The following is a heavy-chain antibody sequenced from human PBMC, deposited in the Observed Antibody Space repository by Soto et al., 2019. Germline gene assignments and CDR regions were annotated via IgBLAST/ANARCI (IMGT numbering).Heavy chain of an antibody. CDR3: ARSQGITTCNWFDP. CDR2: IYHSGST. V-gene: IGHV4-39*01. J-gene: IGHJ5*02. Sequence: SETLSLTCTVSGGSISSGDYSWSWIRQPPGKGLEWIGYIYHSGSTYYNPYLKSRVTISVDTSKNQFSLRLSSVTAADTSFYYCARSQGITTCNWFDPWGQGTLVTVSS. CDR1: GGSISSGDYS. D-gene: IGHD3-3*01.